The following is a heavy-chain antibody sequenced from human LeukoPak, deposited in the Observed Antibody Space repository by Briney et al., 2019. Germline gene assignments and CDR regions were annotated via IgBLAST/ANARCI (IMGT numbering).Heavy chain of an antibody. V-gene: IGHV3-11*05. CDR3: ARGGTRGVYNWFDP. D-gene: IGHD3-10*01. J-gene: IGHJ5*02. CDR1: GFTFSDYY. Sequence: GGSLRLSCAASGFTFSDYYMSWIRQAPGKGLEWVSYISSSSSYTNYADSVRGRFTISRDNAKNSLYLQMNSLRAEDTAVYYCARGGTRGVYNWFDPWGQGTLVTVSS. CDR2: ISSSSSYT.